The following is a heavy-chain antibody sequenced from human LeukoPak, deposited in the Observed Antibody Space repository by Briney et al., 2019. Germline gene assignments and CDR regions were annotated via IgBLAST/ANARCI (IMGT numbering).Heavy chain of an antibody. CDR2: IYYSGST. J-gene: IGHJ4*02. CDR1: GGSISSNSYC. V-gene: IGHV4-39*01. D-gene: IGHD6-19*01. Sequence: SETLSLTCTVSGGSISSNSYCWGWIRQPPGKGLEWIGSIYYSGSTYYNPSLKSRVTISVDTSKTQFSLKMSSVTAADTDLYYCARLPSDSSGRYRFDYWGQGTLVIVS. CDR3: ARLPSDSSGRYRFDY.